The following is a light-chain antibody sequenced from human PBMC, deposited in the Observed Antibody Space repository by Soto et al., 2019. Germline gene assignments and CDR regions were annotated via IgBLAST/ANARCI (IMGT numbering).Light chain of an antibody. CDR2: GVS. Sequence: IVLTQSPGTLSLSPGQRATLSCRASQRLSASDIAWYQQKPGQAPKFLIYGVSSRATGIPDRFSGSGSGTDFTLTIRRLEPEDFAVYHCQQYGSSYPWTFGQGTKVDIK. CDR1: QRLSASD. V-gene: IGKV3-20*01. CDR3: QQYGSSYPWT. J-gene: IGKJ1*01.